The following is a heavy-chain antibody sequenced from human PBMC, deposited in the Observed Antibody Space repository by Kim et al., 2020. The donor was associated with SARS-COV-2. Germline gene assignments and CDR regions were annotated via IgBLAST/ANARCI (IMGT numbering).Heavy chain of an antibody. D-gene: IGHD1-1*01. CDR1: GDTVSSNTGV. CDR2: TYYRSKWYT. V-gene: IGHV6-1*01. CDR3: ARDATGSSYFDF. Sequence: SQTLSLTCAISGDTVSSNTGVWNWIRQSPSRGLEWLGRTYYRSKWYTDYAVSVKSRITIDPDTSPNQFSLHLNSLTPEDTTVYFCARDATGSSYFDFWGRGALVTVSS. J-gene: IGHJ4*02.